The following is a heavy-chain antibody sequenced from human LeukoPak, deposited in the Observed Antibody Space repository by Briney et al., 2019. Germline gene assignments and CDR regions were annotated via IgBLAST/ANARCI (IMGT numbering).Heavy chain of an antibody. D-gene: IGHD2-2*01. CDR3: AGGPASIYYYFYYMDV. CDR1: GGSISSGSFY. CDR2: IYTSGST. Sequence: PSQTLSLTCTVSGGSISSGSFYWSWIRQPAGKGLEWIGHIYTSGSTNYNPSLKSRVTISVDTSKNQFSLKLSSVTAADMAVYYCAGGPASIYYYFYYMDVWGKGTTVTVSS. J-gene: IGHJ6*03. V-gene: IGHV4-61*09.